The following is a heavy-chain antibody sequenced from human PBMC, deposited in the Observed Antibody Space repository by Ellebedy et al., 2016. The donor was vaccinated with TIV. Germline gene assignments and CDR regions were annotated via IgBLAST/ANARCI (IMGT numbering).Heavy chain of an antibody. CDR3: ARHGHCSINSCSRFYYMDV. D-gene: IGHD2-2*01. Sequence: GESLKISXKGSGYSFTTYCIGWVRQMPGKGLEWMGIIHPDDSDTRYSPSFQGQVTISVDKSISTAYLQWSSLKASDTAIYYCARHGHCSINSCSRFYYMDVWGEGTTVTVSS. J-gene: IGHJ6*03. CDR1: GYSFTTYC. V-gene: IGHV5-51*01. CDR2: IHPDDSDT.